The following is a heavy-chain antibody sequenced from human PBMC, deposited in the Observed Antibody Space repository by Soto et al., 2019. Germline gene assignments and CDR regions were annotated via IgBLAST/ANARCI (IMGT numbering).Heavy chain of an antibody. D-gene: IGHD3-22*01. CDR3: ARDWADYCDSSEPS. CDR2: IYYSGST. Sequence: SETLSLTCTVSGGSISSGDYYWSWIRQPPGKGLEWIGYIYYSGSTYYNPSLKSRVTISVDTSKNQFSLKLSSVTAADTAVYYCARDWADYCDSSEPSWGQGTLVTVSS. J-gene: IGHJ5*02. CDR1: GGSISSGDYY. V-gene: IGHV4-30-4*01.